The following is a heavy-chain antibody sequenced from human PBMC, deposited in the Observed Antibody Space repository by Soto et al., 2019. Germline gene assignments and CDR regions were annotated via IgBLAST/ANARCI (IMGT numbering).Heavy chain of an antibody. CDR1: GFTFSIYG. J-gene: IGHJ4*02. V-gene: IGHV3-30*18. Sequence: QVQLVESGGGVVQPGRSLRLSCTASGFTFSIYGMHWVRQAPGKGLEWVAVISYDVSNKYYADSVKGRFTISRDNSKNTLYLHMNSLRAEDTAVYYVAKSIAAPGSRDYWGQGTLVTVSS. CDR2: ISYDVSNK. CDR3: AKSIAAPGSRDY. D-gene: IGHD6-13*01.